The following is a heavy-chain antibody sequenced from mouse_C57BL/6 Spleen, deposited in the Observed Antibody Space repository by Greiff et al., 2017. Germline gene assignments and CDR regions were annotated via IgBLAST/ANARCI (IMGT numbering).Heavy chain of an antibody. CDR3: ARVHGNYAFAY. J-gene: IGHJ3*01. V-gene: IGHV1-55*01. D-gene: IGHD2-1*01. CDR2: IYPGSGST. Sequence: VQLQQPGAELVKPGASVKMSCKASGYTFTSYWITWVKQRPGQGLEWIGDIYPGSGSTNYNEKFKSKATLTVDKSSSTSYIQLSSLTSEDSAVYYCARVHGNYAFAYWGQGTLVTVSA. CDR1: GYTFTSYW.